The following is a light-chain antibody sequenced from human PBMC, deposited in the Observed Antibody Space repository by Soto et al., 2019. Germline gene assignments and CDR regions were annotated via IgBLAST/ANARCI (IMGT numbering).Light chain of an antibody. CDR3: SSYTSSNTRYV. CDR1: SSDVGGYNY. CDR2: EVS. Sequence: ALTQPASVSGSPGQSITISCTGTSSDVGGYNYVSWYQQHPGKAPKLMIYEVSNRPSGVSNRFSGSKSANTASLTISGLQAEDEADYFCSSYTSSNTRYVFGTGTKLTVL. V-gene: IGLV2-14*01. J-gene: IGLJ1*01.